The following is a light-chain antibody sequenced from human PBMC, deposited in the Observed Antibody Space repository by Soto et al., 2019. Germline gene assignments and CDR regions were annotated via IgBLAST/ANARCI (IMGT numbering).Light chain of an antibody. CDR2: GVS. Sequence: EIVLTQSLDTLSVSPGERTTLSCKASQSVTSNHVAWYQQKPGQAPRPLIYGVSSRATGVPDRFSGSGSGTDFTLTISRVEPEDFAVYYCQHFGNSLYTFGQGTKVDIK. CDR3: QHFGNSLYT. CDR1: QSVTSNH. J-gene: IGKJ2*01. V-gene: IGKV3-20*01.